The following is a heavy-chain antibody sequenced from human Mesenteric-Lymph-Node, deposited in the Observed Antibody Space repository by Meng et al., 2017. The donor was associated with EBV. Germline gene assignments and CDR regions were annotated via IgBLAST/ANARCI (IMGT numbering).Heavy chain of an antibody. V-gene: IGHV3-21*01. CDR2: ISGSSTFI. Sequence: EMXLVESGGXLVKPGGSLRLPCGASGFTFSTYGMNWVRQAPGKGLEWVSSISGSSTFIYYADSVKGRFTISRDNAKNSLYLQMNSLRAEDTGVYYCARDSGYSGYDEFDPWGQGTLVTVSS. D-gene: IGHD5-12*01. CDR1: GFTFSTYG. CDR3: ARDSGYSGYDEFDP. J-gene: IGHJ5*02.